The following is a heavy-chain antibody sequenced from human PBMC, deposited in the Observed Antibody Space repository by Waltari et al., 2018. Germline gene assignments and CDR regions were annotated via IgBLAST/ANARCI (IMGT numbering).Heavy chain of an antibody. CDR2: IYHSGST. CDR3: ARAIVVVTAKSSRYFDY. D-gene: IGHD2-21*02. CDR1: GGSIRSGGYY. V-gene: IGHV4-31*03. J-gene: IGHJ4*02. Sequence: QVQLQESGPGLVKPSQTLSLTCTVSGGSIRSGGYYLSWIRQHPGKGLEWIGYIYHSGSTYYNPSLKSRVTISVDRSKNQFSLKLSSVTAADTAVYYCARAIVVVTAKSSRYFDYWGQGTLVTVSS.